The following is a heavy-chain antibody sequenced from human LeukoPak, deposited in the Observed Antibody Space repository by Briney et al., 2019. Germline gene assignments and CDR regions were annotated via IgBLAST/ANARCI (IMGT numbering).Heavy chain of an antibody. Sequence: GGSLRLSCAASGFTFSSYSMNWVRQAPGKGLEWVSSISSSSSYIYYADSVKGRFTISRDNAKNSLYLQMNSLGAEDTAVYYCARGRITIFGVVIIEDYFDYWGQGTLVTVSS. CDR1: GFTFSSYS. D-gene: IGHD3-3*01. V-gene: IGHV3-21*01. CDR2: ISSSSSYI. CDR3: ARGRITIFGVVIIEDYFDY. J-gene: IGHJ4*02.